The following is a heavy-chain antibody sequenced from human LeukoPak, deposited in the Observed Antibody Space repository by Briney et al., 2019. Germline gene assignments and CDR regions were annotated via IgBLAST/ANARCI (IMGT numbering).Heavy chain of an antibody. Sequence: SETLSLTCTVSGYSISSGYYWGWIRQPPGKGLEWIGSIYHSGSTYSNPSLKSRVTISVDTSKNQFSLKLSSVTAADTAVYYCASNYYDSSGYYSEYYFDYWGQGTLVTVSS. V-gene: IGHV4-38-2*02. D-gene: IGHD3-22*01. CDR3: ASNYYDSSGYYSEYYFDY. CDR1: GYSISSGYY. CDR2: IYHSGST. J-gene: IGHJ4*02.